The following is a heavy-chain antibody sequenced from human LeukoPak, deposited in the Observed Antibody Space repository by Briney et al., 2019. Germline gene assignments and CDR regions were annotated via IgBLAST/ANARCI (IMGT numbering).Heavy chain of an antibody. D-gene: IGHD6-19*01. J-gene: IGHJ4*02. CDR2: ISSSGSTI. CDR3: ARASYSSGWYGSDEYYFDY. CDR1: GFTFSDYY. V-gene: IGHV3-11*01. Sequence: GGSLRLSCAASGFTFSDYYMSWIRQAPGKGLEWVSYISSSGSTIYYADSVKGRFTISRDNAKNSLYLQMNSLRAEDTAVYYCARASYSSGWYGSDEYYFDYWGQGTLVTVSS.